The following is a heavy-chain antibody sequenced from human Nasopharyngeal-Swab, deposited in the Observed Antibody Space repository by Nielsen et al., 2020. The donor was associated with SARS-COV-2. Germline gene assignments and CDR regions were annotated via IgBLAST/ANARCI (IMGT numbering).Heavy chain of an antibody. D-gene: IGHD2-15*01. V-gene: IGHV3-30*18. J-gene: IGHJ6*02. CDR2: ISYDGSNK. CDR3: AKDLWEVVVVVAAWDYYYGMDV. Sequence: GESLKISCAASGFTFSSYGMHWVRQAPGKGLEWVAVISYDGSNKYYADSVKGRFTISRDNSKNTLYLQMNSLRAEDTAVYYCAKDLWEVVVVVAAWDYYYGMDVWGQGTTVTVS. CDR1: GFTFSSYG.